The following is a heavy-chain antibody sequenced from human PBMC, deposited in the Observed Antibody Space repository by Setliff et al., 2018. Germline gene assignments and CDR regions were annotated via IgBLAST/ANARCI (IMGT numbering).Heavy chain of an antibody. CDR3: ASQLGGYCSGGSCYSYYYYYYMDV. Sequence: PSETLSLTCAVYGGPFSGYYWSWIRQPPGKGLEWIGEINHSGSTNYNPSLKSRVTISVDTSKNQFSLKLSSVTAADTAVYYCASQLGGYCSGGSCYSYYYYYYMDVWGKGTTVTV. CDR1: GGPFSGYY. CDR2: INHSGST. J-gene: IGHJ6*03. V-gene: IGHV4-34*01. D-gene: IGHD2-15*01.